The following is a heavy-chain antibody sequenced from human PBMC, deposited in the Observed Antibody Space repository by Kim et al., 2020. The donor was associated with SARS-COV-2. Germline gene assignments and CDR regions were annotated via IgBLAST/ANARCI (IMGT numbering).Heavy chain of an antibody. V-gene: IGHV4-61*01. CDR2: VYYSGST. J-gene: IGHJ5*02. CDR3: ARTGSCSGGSCSFNWFDP. D-gene: IGHD2-15*01. CDR1: GGSVSSASYY. Sequence: SETLSLTCTVSGGSVSSASYYWSWIRQPPGKGLEWIAYVYYSGSTNYNPSLKSRVSISLDTSKNQFSLKLSSLTAADTAVYYCARTGSCSGGSCSFNWFDPWGQGTLVTVSS.